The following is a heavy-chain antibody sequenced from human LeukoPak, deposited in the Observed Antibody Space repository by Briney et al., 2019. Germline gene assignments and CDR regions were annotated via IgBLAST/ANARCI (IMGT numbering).Heavy chain of an antibody. J-gene: IGHJ2*01. CDR2: IYYSGST. V-gene: IGHV4-39*01. D-gene: IGHD1-7*01. CDR3: ARARNWDSYFER. Sequence: SETLSLTCAVSGGSLSSSSYSWGWIRQPPGKGLEWIGSIYYSGSTYYNPSLKSRVTISVDTSKNQFSLKLRSVTAADAAVYYCARARNWDSYFERWGRGTLVTVSS. CDR1: GGSLSSSSYS.